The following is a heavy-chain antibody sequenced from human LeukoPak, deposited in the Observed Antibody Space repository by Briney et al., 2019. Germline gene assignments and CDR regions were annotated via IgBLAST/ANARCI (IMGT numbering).Heavy chain of an antibody. V-gene: IGHV3-21*01. CDR3: ARSGGHYGMDV. J-gene: IGHJ6*02. Sequence: GALRLSYVDSGFTFSSNNMNWVRQAPGKGLEWVSSISSSSSYIYYADSVKGRFTISRDNAKNSLYLQMNSLRAEDTAVYYCARSGGHYGMDVWGQGTTVTVSS. D-gene: IGHD3-16*01. CDR2: ISSSSSYI. CDR1: GFTFSSNN.